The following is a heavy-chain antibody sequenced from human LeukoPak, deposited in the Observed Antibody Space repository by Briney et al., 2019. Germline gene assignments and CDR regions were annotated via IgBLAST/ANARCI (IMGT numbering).Heavy chain of an antibody. CDR1: GFTLSSHP. CDR3: ARDASHFDSSGYFHNYYYGMNV. J-gene: IGHJ6*02. CDR2: IGNDGRMM. V-gene: IGHV3-48*03. Sequence: GGSLRLSCAASGFTLSSHPMNWDRQAPGKGLEWVSYIGNDGRMMYYADSVKGRFTTSRDSAKNSLYLQMNSLGADDTAVYYCARDASHFDSSGYFHNYYYGMNVWGQGTTVTVSS. D-gene: IGHD3-22*01.